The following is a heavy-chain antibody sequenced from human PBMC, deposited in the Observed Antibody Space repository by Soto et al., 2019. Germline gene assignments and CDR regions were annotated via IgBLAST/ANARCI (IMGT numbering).Heavy chain of an antibody. D-gene: IGHD3-3*01. CDR1: GFTFSSYG. J-gene: IGHJ6*02. V-gene: IGHV3-30*18. CDR3: AKEATIFGVGYGMDV. CDR2: ISYDGSNK. Sequence: GGSLRLSCAASGFTFSSYGMHWVRQAPGKGLEWVAVISYDGSNKYYADSVKGRFTISRDNSKNTLYLQMNSLRAEDTAVYYCAKEATIFGVGYGMDVWGQGTTVTVSS.